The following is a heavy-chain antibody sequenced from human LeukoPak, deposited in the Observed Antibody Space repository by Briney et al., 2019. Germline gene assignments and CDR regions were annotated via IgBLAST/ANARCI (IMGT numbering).Heavy chain of an antibody. V-gene: IGHV3-23*01. J-gene: IGHJ4*02. CDR2: ITGSGGT. Sequence: PGGSLRLSCAASGFSISNSAMSWVRQAPGKGLEWVSTITGSGGTYYADSVKGRFAISRDNSKNTLYLQMNSLRAEDTAVYYCAKGGSAQRNFDYWGQGTLVTVSS. CDR3: AKGGSAQRNFDY. D-gene: IGHD2-15*01. CDR1: GFSISNSA.